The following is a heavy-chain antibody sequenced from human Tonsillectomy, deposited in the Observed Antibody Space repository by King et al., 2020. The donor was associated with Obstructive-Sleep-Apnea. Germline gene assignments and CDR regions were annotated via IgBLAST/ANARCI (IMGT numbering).Heavy chain of an antibody. V-gene: IGHV4-59*01. Sequence: QLQESGPGLVKPSETLSLTRTVSGGSITSYYWSWIRQPPGKGLEWIGYIYYSGSTNYNPSLRSRVTISVDTSKNQFSLKLSSVTAADTAVYYCARSISSYGSGTVGFDPWGQGTLVTVSS. J-gene: IGHJ5*02. CDR1: GGSITSYY. CDR2: IYYSGST. D-gene: IGHD3-10*01. CDR3: ARSISSYGSGTVGFDP.